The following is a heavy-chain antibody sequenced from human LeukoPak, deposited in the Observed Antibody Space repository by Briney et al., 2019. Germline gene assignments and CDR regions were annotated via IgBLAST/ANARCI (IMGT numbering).Heavy chain of an antibody. CDR2: ITTSSTYI. CDR3: ARDPYSGSYGDYYYYYMDV. CDR1: GFSFSTYN. Sequence: GESLRLSCAASGFSFSTYNMNWVRQAPGKGLGWVSSITTSSTYIYYADSVKGRFTISRDSAKNSLYLQMNSLRAEDTAVYYCARDPYSGSYGDYYYYYMDVWGKGTTVTISS. V-gene: IGHV3-21*01. D-gene: IGHD1-26*01. J-gene: IGHJ6*03.